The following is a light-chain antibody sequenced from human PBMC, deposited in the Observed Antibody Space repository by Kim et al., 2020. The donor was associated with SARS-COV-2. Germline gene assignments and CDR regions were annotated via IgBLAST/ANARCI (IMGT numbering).Light chain of an antibody. Sequence: QSALTQPASVSGSPGQSITLSCTGTSSDVGGYNYVSWYQQHPGKAPKLMIYDVSNRPSGVSNRFSGSKSGNTASLTISGLQAEDEADYYCNSYTGSCTLVFGTGTKVTVL. CDR2: DVS. V-gene: IGLV2-14*03. CDR1: SSDVGGYNY. CDR3: NSYTGSCTLV. J-gene: IGLJ1*01.